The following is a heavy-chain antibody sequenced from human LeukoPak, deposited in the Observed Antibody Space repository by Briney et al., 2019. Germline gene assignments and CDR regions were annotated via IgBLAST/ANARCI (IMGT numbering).Heavy chain of an antibody. CDR1: GLTFSSYW. J-gene: IGHJ4*02. D-gene: IGHD6-19*01. Sequence: TGGSLRLSCAASGLTFSSYWMNWVRQAPGKGLEWVTNIKQDGSEEHYVDSVKGRFTISRDNAKNSVYLQMNSLRAEDTAMYYCAGGAGWLIDYWGQGALVTVSS. CDR2: IKQDGSEE. V-gene: IGHV3-7*03. CDR3: AGGAGWLIDY.